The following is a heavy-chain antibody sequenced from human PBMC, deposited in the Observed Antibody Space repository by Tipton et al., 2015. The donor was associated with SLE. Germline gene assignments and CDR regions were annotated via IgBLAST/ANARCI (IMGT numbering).Heavy chain of an antibody. CDR2: IYYSGTT. Sequence: LRLSCAASGFTFSNYKMNWVRQAPGKGMEWVGYIYYSGTTNYNPSLKSRVTILVDTSKNQFSLKLSSVTAADTAVYHCTRVPRYNWNYIADWGQGTLVSVSS. CDR3: TRVPRYNWNYIAD. D-gene: IGHD1-7*01. J-gene: IGHJ4*02. CDR1: GFTFSNYK. V-gene: IGHV4-59*12.